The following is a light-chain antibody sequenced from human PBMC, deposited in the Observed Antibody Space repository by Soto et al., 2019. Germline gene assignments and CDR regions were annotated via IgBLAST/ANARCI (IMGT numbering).Light chain of an antibody. CDR3: GTWDNSLSAVV. CDR2: DNY. J-gene: IGLJ2*01. V-gene: IGLV1-51*01. CDR1: GSNIGGNY. Sequence: QSLLTQPPSVSAAPGQQVTISCSGSGSNIGGNYVSWYQQFPGTAPKLLIYDNYKRPSGIPDRFSGSKSGTSATLGITGLQTGDEADYYCGTWDNSLSAVVFGGGTKLTVL.